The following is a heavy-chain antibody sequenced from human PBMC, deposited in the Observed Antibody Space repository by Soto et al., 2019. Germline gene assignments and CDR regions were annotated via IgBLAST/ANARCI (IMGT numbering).Heavy chain of an antibody. CDR2: ISSNGVGT. CDR3: ARRARPDFYYMDV. V-gene: IGHV3-64*01. CDR1: GFTLSGYA. J-gene: IGHJ6*03. D-gene: IGHD6-6*01. Sequence: GGSLRLSCAASGFTLSGYAMDWVRQAPGKGLEYVSGISSNGVGTYYAKSVQGRFTISRDNSKNTVNLQMGSLRPEDIAVYYCARRARPDFYYMDVWGKGTTVTVSS.